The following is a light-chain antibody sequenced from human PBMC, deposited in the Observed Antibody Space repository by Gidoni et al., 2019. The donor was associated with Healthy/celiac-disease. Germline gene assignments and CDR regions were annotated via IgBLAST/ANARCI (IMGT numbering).Light chain of an antibody. CDR2: AAS. J-gene: IGKJ2*01. Sequence: DIQMTQSPSPLSASAGDRVTITCRASQSISSYLNWYQQKPGKAPKLLIYAASSLQSGVPSRFSGSGSGTDFTLTISSLQPEDFATYYCQQSYSTPRTFGQGTKLEIK. CDR1: QSISSY. V-gene: IGKV1-39*01. CDR3: QQSYSTPRT.